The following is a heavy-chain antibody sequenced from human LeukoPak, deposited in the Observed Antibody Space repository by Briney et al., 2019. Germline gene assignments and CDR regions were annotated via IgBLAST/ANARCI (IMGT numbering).Heavy chain of an antibody. J-gene: IGHJ3*02. CDR2: MNPNSGNT. CDR1: GYTFTSYD. D-gene: IGHD3-3*01. Sequence: ASVKVSCKASGYTFTSYDINWVRQATEQGLEWMGWMNPNSGNTGYAQKFQGRVTITRDTSISTAYMELGSLRSEDTAVYYCARKLVTSYYDFWSGYSRVPDAFDIWGQGTMVTVSS. V-gene: IGHV1-8*03. CDR3: ARKLVTSYYDFWSGYSRVPDAFDI.